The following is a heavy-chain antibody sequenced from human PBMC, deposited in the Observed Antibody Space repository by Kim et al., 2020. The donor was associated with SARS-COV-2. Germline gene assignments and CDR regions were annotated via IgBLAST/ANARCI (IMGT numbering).Heavy chain of an antibody. CDR2: IYSGGNT. D-gene: IGHD3-22*01. CDR3: ATVVFYYDAGYSKN. Sequence: GGSLRLSCAASGYTVTYSYMGWVRQAPGKGLERVSFIYSGGNTIYADSVKGRLIISRDHSKNTLYLQMNSLRAEDTAVYYCATVVFYYDAGYSKNWGQGT. V-gene: IGHV3-66*01. J-gene: IGHJ1*01. CDR1: GYTVTYSY.